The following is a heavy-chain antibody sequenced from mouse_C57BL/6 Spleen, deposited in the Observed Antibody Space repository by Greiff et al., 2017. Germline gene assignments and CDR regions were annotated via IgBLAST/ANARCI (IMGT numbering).Heavy chain of an antibody. CDR1: GYAFSSYW. CDR2: IYPGDGDT. V-gene: IGHV1-80*01. Sequence: VQLQESGAELVKPGASVKISCKASGYAFSSYWMNWVKQRPGKGLEWIGQIYPGDGDTNYNGKFKGKATLTADKSSSTAYMQLSSLTSEDSAVYFCAREGDYDGYAMDYWGQGTSVTVSS. J-gene: IGHJ4*01. D-gene: IGHD2-4*01. CDR3: AREGDYDGYAMDY.